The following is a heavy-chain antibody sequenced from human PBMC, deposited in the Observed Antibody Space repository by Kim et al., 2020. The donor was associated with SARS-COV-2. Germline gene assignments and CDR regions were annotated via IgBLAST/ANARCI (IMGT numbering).Heavy chain of an antibody. Sequence: GGSLRLSCAASGFTFSDYYMSWIRQAPGKGLEWVSYISSSGSTIYYADSVKGRFTISRDNAKNSLYLQMNSLRAEDTAVYYCARALSVADTHYYYYMDVWGKGTTVTVSS. J-gene: IGHJ6*03. V-gene: IGHV3-11*01. D-gene: IGHD6-19*01. CDR2: ISSSGSTI. CDR3: ARALSVADTHYYYYMDV. CDR1: GFTFSDYY.